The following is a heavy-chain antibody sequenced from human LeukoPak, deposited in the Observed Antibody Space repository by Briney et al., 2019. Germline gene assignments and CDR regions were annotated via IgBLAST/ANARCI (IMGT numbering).Heavy chain of an antibody. D-gene: IGHD5-18*01. V-gene: IGHV4-34*01. CDR2: INHSGST. Sequence: SETLSLTCAVYGGSFSGYYWSWIRQPPGKGLEWIGEINHSGSTNYNPSLKSRVTISVDTSKNQFSLKLSSVTAADTAVYYCARSGYSYGSPIYYYYYMDVWGKGTTVTVSS. CDR1: GGSFSGYY. CDR3: ARSGYSYGSPIYYYYYMDV. J-gene: IGHJ6*03.